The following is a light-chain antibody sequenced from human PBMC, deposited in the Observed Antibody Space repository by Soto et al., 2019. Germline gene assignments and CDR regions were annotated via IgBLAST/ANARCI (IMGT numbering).Light chain of an antibody. Sequence: QSALTQPASVSGSPGQSITISCTGTSSDVGGYNYVSWYQQHPGKAPKLMIYEVSNRPSGVSNRFSGSKSGNTASLTISGLQAEDEADYYCSSYTSRSTYAVGTGTKLTV. CDR2: EVS. CDR3: SSYTSRSTYA. J-gene: IGLJ1*01. V-gene: IGLV2-14*01. CDR1: SSDVGGYNY.